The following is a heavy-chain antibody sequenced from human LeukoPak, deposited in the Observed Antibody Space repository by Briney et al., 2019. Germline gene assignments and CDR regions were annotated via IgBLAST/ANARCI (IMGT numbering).Heavy chain of an antibody. Sequence: ASVKVSCKASGYIFTNFGIGWVRQAPGQGLEWMGWASAYNDDTYYSQRFQGRVTMTTDTSTSTAYMELRSLTSDDTAVYYCARDPGYCSGGTCRVDFWGQGTLVTVSS. D-gene: IGHD2-15*01. CDR1: GYIFTNFG. J-gene: IGHJ4*02. CDR3: ARDPGYCSGGTCRVDF. CDR2: ASAYNDDT. V-gene: IGHV1-18*01.